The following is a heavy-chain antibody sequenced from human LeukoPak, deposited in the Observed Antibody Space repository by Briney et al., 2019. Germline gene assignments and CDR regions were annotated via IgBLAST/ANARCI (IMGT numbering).Heavy chain of an antibody. J-gene: IGHJ4*02. CDR2: IYPDDSDT. Sequence: GDSLKISCKGSGYSFTSYWIGWVRQMPGKGLGWMGIIYPDDSDTRYSPSFQGQVTISAEKSISTAYLQWSSLKASDTAMYYCARRGHGSSWYYFDYWGQGTLVTVSS. CDR1: GYSFTSYW. D-gene: IGHD6-13*01. V-gene: IGHV5-51*01. CDR3: ARRGHGSSWYYFDY.